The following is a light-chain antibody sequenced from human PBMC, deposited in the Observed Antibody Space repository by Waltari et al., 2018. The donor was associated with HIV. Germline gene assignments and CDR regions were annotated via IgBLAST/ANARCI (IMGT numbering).Light chain of an antibody. CDR3: ATWDDSSSGSWV. CDR2: RNN. V-gene: IGLV1-47*01. Sequence: QSVLTQPPSASGTPGQRVTISCSGGSSNIGSHFVYWYQQVAGPTPKRPIFRNNNRPAGVPDRVSGSKSGTSASLSISGLRPEDEADYYCATWDDSSSGSWVFGGGTKVTVL. CDR1: SSNIGSHF. J-gene: IGLJ3*02.